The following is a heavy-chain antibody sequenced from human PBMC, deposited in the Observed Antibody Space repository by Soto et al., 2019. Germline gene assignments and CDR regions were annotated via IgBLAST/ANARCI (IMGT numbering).Heavy chain of an antibody. J-gene: IGHJ4*02. CDR3: ARDSWYFGV. CDR2: IDTSGTST. V-gene: IGHV3-74*01. CDR1: GFTFTNFW. Sequence: GGSLRLSCGASGFTFTNFWMHWVRQVPGKGLVWVSRIDTSGTSTGYADSVKGRFTISRDNAKSTVTLQMNSLRAEDTGVYYCARDSWYFGVWSQGSLVTVSS. D-gene: IGHD3-9*01.